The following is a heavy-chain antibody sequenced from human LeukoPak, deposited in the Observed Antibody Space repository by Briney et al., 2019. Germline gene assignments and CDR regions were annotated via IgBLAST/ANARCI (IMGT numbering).Heavy chain of an antibody. D-gene: IGHD4-17*01. CDR2: IIPIFGTA. CDR1: GGTFSSYA. Sequence: RVASVKVSCKASGGTFSSYAISWVRQAPGQGLEWMGGIIPIFGTANYAQKFQGRVTITADKSTSTAYMELSSLRSEDTAVYYCARDSTSHDYGDKRGKRYYYMDVWGKGTTVTVSS. J-gene: IGHJ6*03. V-gene: IGHV1-69*06. CDR3: ARDSTSHDYGDKRGKRYYYMDV.